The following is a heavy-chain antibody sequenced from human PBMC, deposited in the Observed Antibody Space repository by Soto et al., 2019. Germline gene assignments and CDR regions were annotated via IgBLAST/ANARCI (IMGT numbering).Heavy chain of an antibody. Sequence: SETLSLTCTLSGGSVRAPDWWNWVRQSPVKGLEWIAEVHISGHSNYNPSLRSRVSVSIDSSKNQFYLNLNSVTAADTAIYYCARVRQGCSANNCYFDPWGQGTQVTVSS. D-gene: IGHD1-1*01. V-gene: IGHV4-4*02. CDR2: VHISGHS. J-gene: IGHJ5*01. CDR1: GGSVRAPDW. CDR3: ARVRQGCSANNCYFDP.